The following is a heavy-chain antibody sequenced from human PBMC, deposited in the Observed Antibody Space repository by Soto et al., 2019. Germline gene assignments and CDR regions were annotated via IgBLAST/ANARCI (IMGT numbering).Heavy chain of an antibody. J-gene: IGHJ4*02. CDR3: ARWTYCGGDCYWLDF. V-gene: IGHV4-59*01. CDR2: IYYSGSA. Sequence: SETLCLTCTISGGSISGFYWGWIRQPPGKGLEWIGNIYYSGSANYDPSLRSRVTISLNTSKNQFSLNLNSVTAADTAIYYCARWTYCGGDCYWLDFWGQGTLVTVSS. CDR1: GGSISGFY. D-gene: IGHD2-21*02.